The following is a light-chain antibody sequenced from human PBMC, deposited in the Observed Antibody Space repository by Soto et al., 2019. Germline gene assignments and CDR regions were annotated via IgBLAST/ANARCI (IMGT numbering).Light chain of an antibody. CDR1: QSVLYSSNNKNY. V-gene: IGKV4-1*01. J-gene: IGKJ3*01. CDR2: WAS. Sequence: DIVMTQSPDSLAVSLGERATINCKSSQSVLYSSNNKNYLAWYQQKPGQPPKLLLYWASTRESGVPDRFSGSGSGTEFSLTISSLQAEDVAVYYCQQYYATPFTFGPGTKVDI. CDR3: QQYYATPFT.